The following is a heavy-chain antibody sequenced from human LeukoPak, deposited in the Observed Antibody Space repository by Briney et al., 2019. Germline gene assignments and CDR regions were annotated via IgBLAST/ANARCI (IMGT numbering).Heavy chain of an antibody. D-gene: IGHD3-9*01. J-gene: IGHJ4*02. V-gene: IGHV1-69*04. CDR2: IIPILGIA. Sequence: ASVKVSCQASGGTFSSYAISWVRQAPGQGLEWMGRIIPILGIANYAQKFQGRVTITADKSTSTAYMELSSLRSEDTAVYYCARVFTYYDILTGYYPYWGQGTLVTVSS. CDR3: ARVFTYYDILTGYYPY. CDR1: GGTFSSYA.